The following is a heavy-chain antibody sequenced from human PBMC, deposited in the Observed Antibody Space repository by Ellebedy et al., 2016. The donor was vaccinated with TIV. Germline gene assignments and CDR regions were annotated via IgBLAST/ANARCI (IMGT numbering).Heavy chain of an antibody. J-gene: IGHJ4*02. CDR3: ARGYYYGSGSYGIDY. CDR2: KYYSGST. V-gene: IGHV4-59*01. Sequence: SETLSLXCTVSGGSISTYYWSWIRQPPGKGLEWIGYKYYSGSTKDNPSLKSRVTISVDTSKNQFSLKLSSVTAADTAVYYCARGYYYGSGSYGIDYWGQGTLVTVSS. CDR1: GGSISTYY. D-gene: IGHD3-10*01.